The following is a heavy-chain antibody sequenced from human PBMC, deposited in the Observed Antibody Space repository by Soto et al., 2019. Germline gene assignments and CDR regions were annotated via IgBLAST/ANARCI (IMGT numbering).Heavy chain of an antibody. D-gene: IGHD3-22*01. CDR1: GGTFSRYT. CDR3: ARDGTPYDSSAYYYLY. CDR2: ITPMFGTP. V-gene: IGHV1-69*13. J-gene: IGHJ4*02. Sequence: SVKVSCKASGGTFSRYTITWVRQAPGQGLEWMGGITPMFGTPNYAQKFQGRVTITADESTSTAYMELSSLRSEDTAMYYCARDGTPYDSSAYYYLYWGQGTLVTVS.